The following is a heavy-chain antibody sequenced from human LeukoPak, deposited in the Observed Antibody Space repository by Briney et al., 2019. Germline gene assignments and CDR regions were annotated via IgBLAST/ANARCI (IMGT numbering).Heavy chain of an antibody. J-gene: IGHJ5*02. CDR2: IYTSGST. CDR1: GGSISSYY. CDR3: ARDDNSSGWYNWFDP. V-gene: IGHV4-4*07. Sequence: SETLSLTCTVSGGSISSYYWSWIRQPAGKGLEWIGRIYTSGSTNYNPSLKSRVTISVDTSKNQFSLKLSSVTAADTAVYYCARDDNSSGWYNWFDPWGQGTLVTVSS. D-gene: IGHD6-19*01.